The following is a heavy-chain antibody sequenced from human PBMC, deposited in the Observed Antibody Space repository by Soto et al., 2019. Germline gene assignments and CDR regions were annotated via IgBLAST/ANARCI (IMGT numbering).Heavy chain of an antibody. D-gene: IGHD3-10*01. CDR3: ARGDTLPGY. CDR1: GFSFSRYG. CDR2: ISYDGTNK. J-gene: IGHJ4*02. Sequence: QVQLVESGGGVVQPGRSLRLSCAASGFSFSRYGMHWVRQAPGKGLEWVAIISYDGTNKYYADSVKGRFTISRDNSKNTLYLQINSLRAEDTAVYYCARGDTLPGYWGQGTPVTVSS. V-gene: IGHV3-33*01.